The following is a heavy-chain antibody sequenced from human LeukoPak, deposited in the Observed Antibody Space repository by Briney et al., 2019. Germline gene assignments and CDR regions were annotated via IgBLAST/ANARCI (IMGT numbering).Heavy chain of an antibody. J-gene: IGHJ4*02. CDR3: ARGLTSFDY. Sequence: SETLSLTCTVSGGSISNYYWSWVRQPPGKGLEWIGYIYYSGNTNYNPSLNYNPSLKSRVTVSIDTSKNQFSLNLSSVIAADTAVYYCARGLTSFDYWGQGILVTVSS. V-gene: IGHV4-59*01. CDR2: IYYSGNT. D-gene: IGHD3-22*01. CDR1: GGSISNYY.